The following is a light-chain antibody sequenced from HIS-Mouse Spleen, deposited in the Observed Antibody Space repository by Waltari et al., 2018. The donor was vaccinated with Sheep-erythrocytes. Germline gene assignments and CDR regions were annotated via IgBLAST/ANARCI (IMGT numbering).Light chain of an antibody. J-gene: IGLJ3*02. CDR3: SSYAGSNNWV. CDR1: SSDVGGYNY. CDR2: EVS. Sequence: QSALTQPPSASGSPGQSVTISCTGTSSDVGGYNYVSWHQQHPGKAPKLMIYEVSKLPSGVPDRFSGSKSGNPASLTVSGLQAEDEADYYCSSYAGSNNWVFGGGTKLTVL. V-gene: IGLV2-8*01.